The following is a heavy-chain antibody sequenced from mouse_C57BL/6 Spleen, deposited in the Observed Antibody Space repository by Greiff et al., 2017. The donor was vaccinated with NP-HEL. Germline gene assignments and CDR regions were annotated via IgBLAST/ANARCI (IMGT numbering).Heavy chain of an antibody. CDR2: IDPEDGET. Sequence: VQLLQSGAELVQPGASVKLSCTASGFNFNDYYMHWVKQRPEQGLEWIGRIDPEDGETKYAAKFQGQATITADTSSNTVYLQLSSLTSEDTAVYYCARWGGTYYFDYWGQGTTLTVSS. D-gene: IGHD4-1*01. CDR1: GFNFNDYY. CDR3: ARWGGTYYFDY. V-gene: IGHV14-2*01. J-gene: IGHJ2*01.